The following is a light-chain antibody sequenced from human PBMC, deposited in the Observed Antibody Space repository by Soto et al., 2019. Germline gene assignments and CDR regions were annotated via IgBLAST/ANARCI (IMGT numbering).Light chain of an antibody. Sequence: QAVVAQEPSLTVSPGGTVTLTCGSSTGAVTSGHYPHWFQQKPGQAPRTLIYDTSIKHSWTPARFSGSLLGGNAALTLSGAQPEDEADYYCLVIYTGVGEVFGTGTKLTVL. CDR1: TGAVTSGHY. V-gene: IGLV7-46*01. CDR2: DTS. CDR3: LVIYTGVGEV. J-gene: IGLJ1*01.